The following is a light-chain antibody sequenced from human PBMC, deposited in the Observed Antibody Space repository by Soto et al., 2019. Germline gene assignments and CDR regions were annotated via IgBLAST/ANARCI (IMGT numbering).Light chain of an antibody. J-gene: IGKJ4*01. CDR2: DSS. Sequence: EIVLTQSPATLSLSPGERATLPCRTSQSVGTSLAWYQQKPGQPPRLLIYDSSNRATGIPARFSGSGSGTDFTLTISSLEPEDFAVYYCQQRSILFTFGGGTKVDIK. CDR3: QQRSILFT. CDR1: QSVGTS. V-gene: IGKV3-11*01.